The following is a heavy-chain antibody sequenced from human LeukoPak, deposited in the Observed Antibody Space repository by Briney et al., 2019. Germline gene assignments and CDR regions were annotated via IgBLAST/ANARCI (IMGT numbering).Heavy chain of an antibody. D-gene: IGHD5-24*01. CDR2: IYYSGST. Sequence: SETLSLTCTVSGGSISSYYWSWIRQPPGKGLEWIGYIYYSGSTNYNPSLKSRVTISVDTSKNQFSLKLSSVTAADTAVYYCTRHGYNYTWDYWGQGTLVTVSS. V-gene: IGHV4-59*01. CDR1: GGSISSYY. J-gene: IGHJ4*02. CDR3: TRHGYNYTWDY.